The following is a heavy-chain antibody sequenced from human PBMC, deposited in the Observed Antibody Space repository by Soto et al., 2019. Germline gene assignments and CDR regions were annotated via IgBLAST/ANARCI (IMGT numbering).Heavy chain of an antibody. CDR3: ARGITLPTPLDY. J-gene: IGHJ4*02. CDR2: INAGNGNT. CDR1: GYTFTGYY. D-gene: IGHD1-20*01. Sequence: ASVKVSCKASGYTFTGYYMHWVRQAPGQRLEWMGWINAGNGNTKYSQKFQGSVTITRDTSASTAYLELSSLRSEDTAVYYCARGITLPTPLDYWGQGTLVTVSS. V-gene: IGHV1-3*01.